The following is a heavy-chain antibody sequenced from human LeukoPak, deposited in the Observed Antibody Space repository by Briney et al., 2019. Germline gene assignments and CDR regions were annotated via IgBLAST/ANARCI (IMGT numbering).Heavy chain of an antibody. J-gene: IGHJ4*02. Sequence: GASVKVSCKASGYTFTSYDINWVRQATGQGLEWMGWMNPNSGNTGYAQKFQGRVTMTRNTSISTAYMELSSLRSEDTAVYYCARVQVAGGSYPPYYWGQGTLVTVSS. CDR1: GYTFTSYD. V-gene: IGHV1-8*01. CDR2: MNPNSGNT. D-gene: IGHD1-26*01. CDR3: ARVQVAGGSYPPYY.